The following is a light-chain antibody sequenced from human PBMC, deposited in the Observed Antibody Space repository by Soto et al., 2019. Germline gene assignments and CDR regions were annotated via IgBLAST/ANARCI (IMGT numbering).Light chain of an antibody. Sequence: QAVVTQEPSLTVSPGGTVTLTCASSTGAVTTGNYASWFQQKPGQAPRTLIYTTDNRHSWTPARFSGSLLGGKAALPLSSVQPEDEADYYCLLYFGGAQLVFGGGTKLTVL. V-gene: IGLV7-43*01. CDR1: TGAVTTGNY. CDR3: LLYFGGAQLV. CDR2: TTD. J-gene: IGLJ3*02.